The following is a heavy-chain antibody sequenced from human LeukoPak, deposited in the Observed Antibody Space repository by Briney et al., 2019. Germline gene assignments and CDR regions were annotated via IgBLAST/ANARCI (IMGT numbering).Heavy chain of an antibody. CDR1: GFTFSSYW. J-gene: IGHJ1*01. CDR2: IKQDGSEK. V-gene: IGHV3-7*01. Sequence: GGSLRLSCAASGFTFSSYWMSWVRQAPGKGLEWVANIKQDGSEKYYVDSVKGRFTISRDNAKNSLYLQMNSLRAEDTAVYYCARDLDTMIVVVPRLGYFQHWGQGTLVTVSS. D-gene: IGHD3-22*01. CDR3: ARDLDTMIVVVPRLGYFQH.